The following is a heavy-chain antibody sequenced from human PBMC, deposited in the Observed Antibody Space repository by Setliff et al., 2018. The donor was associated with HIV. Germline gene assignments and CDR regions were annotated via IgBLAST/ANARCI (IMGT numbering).Heavy chain of an antibody. D-gene: IGHD3-10*01. J-gene: IGHJ4*02. CDR2: INEDGNKK. Sequence: GGSLRLSCAASRFSFTTSWMTWVRQAPGKGLEWIANINEDGNKKYHAGSVWGRFTISRDNAKRSLYLRMNSLRAEDTAVYYCARDRRDLYYGSGSYYNGGYYFDYWGQGTLVTVSS. V-gene: IGHV3-7*03. CDR1: RFSFTTSW. CDR3: ARDRRDLYYGSGSYYNGGYYFDY.